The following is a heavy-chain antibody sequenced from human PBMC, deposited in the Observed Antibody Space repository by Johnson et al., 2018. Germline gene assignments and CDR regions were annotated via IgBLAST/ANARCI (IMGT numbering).Heavy chain of an antibody. CDR1: GFTFSSYG. D-gene: IGHD2-15*01. Sequence: QVQLVESGGGVVQPGRSLRLSCAASGFTFSSYGMHWVRQAPGKGLEWVAVISYDGSKKYYGDSVKGRFTISRDNSKNTLYLQMNSLRAEDTAVYYCANTRERGYRADLAVWGKGTTVTVSS. J-gene: IGHJ6*04. CDR3: ANTRERGYRADLAV. CDR2: ISYDGSKK. V-gene: IGHV3-30*18.